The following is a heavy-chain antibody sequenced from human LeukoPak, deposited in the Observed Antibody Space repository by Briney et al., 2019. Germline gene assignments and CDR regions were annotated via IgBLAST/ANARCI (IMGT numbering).Heavy chain of an antibody. CDR2: IIPIFGTA. CDR3: ARARGYCSGGSCYSYAFDI. V-gene: IGHV1-69*06. J-gene: IGHJ3*02. CDR1: GGTFSSYA. Sequence: SVKVSCKASGGTFSSYAISWVRQAPGQGLEWMGGIIPIFGTANYAQKFQGRVTITADKSTSTAYMELSSLRSEDMAVYYCARARGYCSGGSCYSYAFDIWGQGTMVTVSS. D-gene: IGHD2-15*01.